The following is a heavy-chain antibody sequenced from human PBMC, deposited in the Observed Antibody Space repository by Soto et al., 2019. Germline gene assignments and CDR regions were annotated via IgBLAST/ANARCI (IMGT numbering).Heavy chain of an antibody. CDR3: ARERRRYDILTGYVYGMDV. Sequence: PSQTLSLTCAVSGGSIGSSNWWSWVRQPPGKGLEWIGEIYHSGSTNYNPSLKSRVTISVDKSKNQFSLKLSSVTAADTAVYYCARERRRYDILTGYVYGMDVWGQGTTVTVSS. V-gene: IGHV4-4*02. J-gene: IGHJ6*02. CDR2: IYHSGST. D-gene: IGHD3-9*01. CDR1: GGSIGSSNW.